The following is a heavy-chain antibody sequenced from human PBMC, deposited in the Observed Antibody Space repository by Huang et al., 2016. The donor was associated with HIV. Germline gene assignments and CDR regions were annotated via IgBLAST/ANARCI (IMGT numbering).Heavy chain of an antibody. CDR1: GFTFRDHP. CDR3: ARDTTTVAGLDF. D-gene: IGHD6-19*01. J-gene: IGHJ4*02. CDR2: ISLDGRNK. Sequence: QVQLVESGGGVVQPGRSLRLSCAVSGFTFRDHPMHWVRQAPGKGLDGVAVISLDGRNKFYADFVRGRFTISRDNSKNILYLQLNSLTPADTSIYYCARDTTTVAGLDFWGQGALVTVSS. V-gene: IGHV3-30*14.